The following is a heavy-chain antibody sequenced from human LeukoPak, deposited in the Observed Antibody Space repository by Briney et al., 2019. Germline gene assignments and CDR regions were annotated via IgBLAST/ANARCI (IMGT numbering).Heavy chain of an antibody. CDR2: ISNSGST. CDR1: GGPIISHY. CDR3: GRDALVGYLSFYYMDV. D-gene: IGHD2-15*01. J-gene: IGHJ6*03. Sequence: SETLSLTCTVSGGPIISHYWTWIRQSPVKGLEWIGDISNSGSTSYNPSLKSRVTISIDTSKNQFSLKLSSVTAADTAVYYCGRDALVGYLSFYYMDVWGKGTTVTVSS. V-gene: IGHV4-59*11.